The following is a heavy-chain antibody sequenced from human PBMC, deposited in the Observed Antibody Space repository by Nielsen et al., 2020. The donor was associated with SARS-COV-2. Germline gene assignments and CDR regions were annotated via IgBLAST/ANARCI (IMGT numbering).Heavy chain of an antibody. J-gene: IGHJ6*02. CDR3: ARAGSYGDYVPGLGTYGMDV. CDR1: GFTFSSYW. CDR2: IKQDGSEK. V-gene: IGHV3-7*01. Sequence: GGSLRLSCAASGFTFSSYWMSWVRQAPGKGLEWVANIKQDGSEKYYVDSVKGRFTISRDNAKNSLYLQMNSLRAEDTAVYYCARAGSYGDYVPGLGTYGMDVWGQGTTVTVSS. D-gene: IGHD4-17*01.